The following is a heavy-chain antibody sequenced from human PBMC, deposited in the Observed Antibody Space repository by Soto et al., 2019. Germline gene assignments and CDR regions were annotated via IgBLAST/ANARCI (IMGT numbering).Heavy chain of an antibody. Sequence: QVQLVESGGGVVQPGRSLRLSCVASGFTFSSYGMHWVRQAPGKGLEWVAIISYDGSNTYYADSVKGRFTISRDNSKNTLYLQMNRLRAEDTSVYCCAKEGGLSGSYYISSSYYFDYWGQGTRVTVSS. J-gene: IGHJ4*02. CDR3: AKEGGLSGSYYISSSYYFDY. D-gene: IGHD1-26*01. CDR2: ISYDGSNT. V-gene: IGHV3-30*18. CDR1: GFTFSSYG.